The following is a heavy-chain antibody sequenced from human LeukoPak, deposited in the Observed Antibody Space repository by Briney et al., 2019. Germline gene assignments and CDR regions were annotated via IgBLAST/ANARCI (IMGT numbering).Heavy chain of an antibody. CDR1: GFTFSNAW. Sequence: GGSLRLSCAASGFTFSNAWMSWVRQAPGKGLEWVGCIKSKTDGGTTDYAAPVKGRFTISRDDSKNTLYLQMNSLKTEDTAVYYCTTPYYDILTGHWGQGTLVTVSS. D-gene: IGHD3-9*01. CDR3: TTPYYDILTGH. V-gene: IGHV3-15*01. J-gene: IGHJ4*02. CDR2: IKSKTDGGTT.